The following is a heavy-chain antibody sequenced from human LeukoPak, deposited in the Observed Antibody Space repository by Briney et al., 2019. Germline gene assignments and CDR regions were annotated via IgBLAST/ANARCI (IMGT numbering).Heavy chain of an antibody. CDR1: GFTFDDYA. D-gene: IGHD1-26*01. V-gene: IGHV3-9*01. CDR3: AKGISKWELLTAEYFQH. CDR2: ISWNSGSI. J-gene: IGHJ1*01. Sequence: GGSLRPSCAASGFTFDDYAMHWVRQAPGKGLEWVSGISWNSGSIGYADSVKGRFTISRDNAKNSLYLQMNSLRAEDTALYYCAKGISKWELLTAEYFQHWGQGTLVTVSS.